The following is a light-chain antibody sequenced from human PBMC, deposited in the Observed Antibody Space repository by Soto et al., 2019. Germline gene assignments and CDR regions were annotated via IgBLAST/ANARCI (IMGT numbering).Light chain of an antibody. CDR3: KQYNSYSPVT. V-gene: IGKV1-5*03. CDR1: QSISSW. J-gene: IGKJ1*01. CDR2: KAS. Sequence: DIQMTQSPSTLSASVGDRVTITCRASQSISSWLAWYQQKPGKAPKLLIYKASSLESGVPSRFSGSGSGTEFTLTISSLQPDDFATYYCKQYNSYSPVTFGQGTKVEIK.